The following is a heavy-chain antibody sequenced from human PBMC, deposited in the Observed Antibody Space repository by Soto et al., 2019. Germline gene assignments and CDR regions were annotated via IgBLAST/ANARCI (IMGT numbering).Heavy chain of an antibody. D-gene: IGHD2-15*01. CDR3: ARSGPKYCSGGTCHPFDY. J-gene: IGHJ4*02. CDR2: INHSGSS. CDR1: GGSFVGYD. Sequence: SETLSLPCAVYGGSFVGYDWSWIRQPTGKRLEWIGEINHSGSSNYNPSLKSRVTISGDTSRNQFSLKLSSVTAADTAVYYCARSGPKYCSGGTCHPFDYWGQGTLVTVSS. V-gene: IGHV4-34*01.